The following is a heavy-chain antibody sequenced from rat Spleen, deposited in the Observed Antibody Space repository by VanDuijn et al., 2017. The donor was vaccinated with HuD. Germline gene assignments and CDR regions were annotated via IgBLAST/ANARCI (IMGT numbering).Heavy chain of an antibody. D-gene: IGHD1-4*01. V-gene: IGHV5-17*01. Sequence: EVQLVESGGGLVQPGRSLKLSCAASGFTFSDYAMAWVRQAPKKGLEWVATIIYDGSSTYYRDSVKGRFTISRDNAKSTLYLQMDSLRSEDTATYDCGRHRAGIHFDYWGQVGMVTVSS. J-gene: IGHJ2*01. CDR3: GRHRAGIHFDY. CDR2: IIYDGSST. CDR1: GFTFSDYA.